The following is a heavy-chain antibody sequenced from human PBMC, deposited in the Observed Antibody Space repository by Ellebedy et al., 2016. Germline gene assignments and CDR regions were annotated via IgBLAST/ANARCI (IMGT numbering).Heavy chain of an antibody. J-gene: IGHJ4*02. Sequence: GGSLRLXCAASGFTFSSYAMSWVRQAPGKGLEWVSAISGSGGSTYYADSVKGRFTISRDNSKNTLYLQMNSLRAEDTAVYYCAKDLRYSNCGRGYWGQGTLVTVSS. D-gene: IGHD4-11*01. V-gene: IGHV3-23*01. CDR3: AKDLRYSNCGRGY. CDR1: GFTFSSYA. CDR2: ISGSGGST.